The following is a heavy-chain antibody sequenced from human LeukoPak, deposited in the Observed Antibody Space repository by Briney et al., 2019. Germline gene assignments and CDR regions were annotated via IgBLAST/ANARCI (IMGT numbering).Heavy chain of an antibody. CDR2: MNPNSGNT. Sequence: GASVRVSCKTSGYTFTNYDINWVRQATGQGLEWMGWMNPNSGNTGYAQKFQGRVTMTRNTSISTAYMELSSLRSEDTAVYYCAGPLCISTDCHPRGWFAPGGRGPLSTVS. J-gene: IGHJ5*02. V-gene: IGHV1-8*01. CDR1: GYTFTNYD. D-gene: IGHD2-2*01. CDR3: AGPLCISTDCHPRGWFAP.